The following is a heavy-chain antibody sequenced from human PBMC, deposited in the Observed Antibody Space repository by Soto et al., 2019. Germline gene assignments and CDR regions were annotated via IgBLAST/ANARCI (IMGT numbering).Heavy chain of an antibody. D-gene: IGHD6-13*01. CDR2: IKSKSDGGTT. CDR3: TTGWSSKDY. Sequence: EVQLVESGGGLVKPGGSLRLSCAASGFIFSNAWMNWVRQTPGKGLEWVGRIKSKSDGGTTDYAAHVKGRFVISRDDSKNMLYLQVSSLKIEDTAVYYCTTGWSSKDYWGQGTLVTVSS. V-gene: IGHV3-15*01. CDR1: GFIFSNAW. J-gene: IGHJ4*02.